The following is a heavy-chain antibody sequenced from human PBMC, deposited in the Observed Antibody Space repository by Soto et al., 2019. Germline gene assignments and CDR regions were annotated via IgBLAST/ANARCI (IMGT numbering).Heavy chain of an antibody. CDR1: GYTFTSYY. CDR3: ARIGNPHYFDY. V-gene: IGHV1-46*01. J-gene: IGHJ4*02. CDR2: INPSGGST. Sequence: GASVKVSCKASGYTFTSYYMHWVRQAPGQGLEWMRIINPSGGSTSYAQKFQGRVTMTRDTSTSTVYMELSSLRSEDTAVYYCARIGNPHYFDYWGQGTLVTVSS. D-gene: IGHD4-4*01.